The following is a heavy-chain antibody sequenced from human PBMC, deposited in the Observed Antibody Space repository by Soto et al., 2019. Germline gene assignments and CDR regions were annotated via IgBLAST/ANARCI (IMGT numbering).Heavy chain of an antibody. CDR3: ARHYPHYYGSGRTGINAFDI. CDR1: GYSFTSYW. D-gene: IGHD3-10*01. Sequence: PGESLKISCKGSGYSFTSYWIAWVRQVPGKGLELMGVIYPGDSDIRYSPSFQGQVTISADKSISTAYLQWSSLKASDSAMYYCARHYPHYYGSGRTGINAFDIWGQGTMVTVSS. V-gene: IGHV5-51*01. CDR2: IYPGDSDI. J-gene: IGHJ3*02.